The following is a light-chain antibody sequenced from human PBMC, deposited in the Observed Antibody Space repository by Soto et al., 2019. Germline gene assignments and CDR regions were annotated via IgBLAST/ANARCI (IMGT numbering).Light chain of an antibody. Sequence: DIQMTQSPFSLSASLGDRVTITCRASQSISDYLNWYQQKPGKGPKLLIFAASSLQVGVPSRFSGSGSGTDFTLAIRSIQPEDFATYFCQQSHSAPFTFGPGTTVDIK. J-gene: IGKJ3*01. CDR3: QQSHSAPFT. V-gene: IGKV1-39*01. CDR1: QSISDY. CDR2: AAS.